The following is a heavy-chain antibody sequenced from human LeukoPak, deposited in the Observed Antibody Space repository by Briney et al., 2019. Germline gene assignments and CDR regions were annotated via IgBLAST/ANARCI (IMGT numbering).Heavy chain of an antibody. CDR2: ISWNSGSI. J-gene: IGHJ5*02. Sequence: GGSLRLSCAASGFTFDDYAMHWVRQAPGKGLEWVSGISWNSGSIGYADSVKGRFTISRDNAKNSLYLQMNSLRAEHTALYYCAKGDTAMVYNWFDPWGQGTLVTVSS. V-gene: IGHV3-9*01. CDR1: GFTFDDYA. CDR3: AKGDTAMVYNWFDP. D-gene: IGHD5-18*01.